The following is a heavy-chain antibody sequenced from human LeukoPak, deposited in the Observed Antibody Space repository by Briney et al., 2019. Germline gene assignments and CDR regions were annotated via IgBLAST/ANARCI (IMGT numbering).Heavy chain of an antibody. J-gene: IGHJ4*02. Sequence: GGSLRLSCAASGFTFSSYAMHWVRQAPGKGLEWVAVISYDGSNKYYADSVKGRFTISRDNSKNTLYLQMSSLRAEDTAVYYCAREERTFGVVIDYWGQGTLVTVSS. CDR3: AREERTFGVVIDY. D-gene: IGHD3-3*01. CDR2: ISYDGSNK. V-gene: IGHV3-30*15. CDR1: GFTFSSYA.